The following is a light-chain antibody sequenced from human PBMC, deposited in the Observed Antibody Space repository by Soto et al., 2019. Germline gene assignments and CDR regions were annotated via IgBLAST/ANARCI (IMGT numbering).Light chain of an antibody. Sequence: QSVLTQPPSASGTPGQRVTISCSGSSSNIGSNTVNWYQQLPGTAPKHLIFSNNQRPSGVPDRFSGSKSGTSASLAISGLQPEDEADYYCSSYAGSNKSVFGTGTKLTVL. CDR2: SNN. CDR1: SSNIGSNT. J-gene: IGLJ1*01. V-gene: IGLV1-44*01. CDR3: SSYAGSNKSV.